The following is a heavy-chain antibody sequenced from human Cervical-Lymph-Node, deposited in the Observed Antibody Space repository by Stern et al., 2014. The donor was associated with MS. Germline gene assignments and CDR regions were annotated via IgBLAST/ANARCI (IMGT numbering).Heavy chain of an antibody. J-gene: IGHJ4*02. V-gene: IGHV2-5*02. CDR2: IFWDDDK. CDR3: AHLLYTYGYAPDF. D-gene: IGHD5-18*01. CDR1: GFSLTTTGVG. Sequence: QITLQESGPTLVKPTQTLTLTCTFSGFSLTTTGVGVGWIRQPPGKALECLGLIFWDDDKRYTPSLKSRVTITKDTSKNQVVLTMTNVDPVDTATYYCAHLLYTYGYAPDFWGQGTPVTVSS.